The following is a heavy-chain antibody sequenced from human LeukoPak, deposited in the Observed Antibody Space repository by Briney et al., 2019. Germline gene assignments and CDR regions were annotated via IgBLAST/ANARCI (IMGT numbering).Heavy chain of an antibody. Sequence: GGSLRLSCAASGFTFSSFGINWVRQAPGKGLEWVSYISSSSSTIYYADSVKGRFTISRDNAKNSLYLQMNSPRAEDTAVYYWVRGIWKGPYYWGQGTLVTVSS. J-gene: IGHJ4*02. CDR3: VRGIWKGPYY. V-gene: IGHV3-48*01. D-gene: IGHD3-3*01. CDR1: GFTFSSFG. CDR2: ISSSSSTI.